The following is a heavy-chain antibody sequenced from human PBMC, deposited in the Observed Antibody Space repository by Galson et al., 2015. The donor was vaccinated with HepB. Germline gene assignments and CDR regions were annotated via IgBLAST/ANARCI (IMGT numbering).Heavy chain of an antibody. Sequence: SLRLSCAASGFTFSGSAMHWVRQASGKGLEWVGRIRSKANSYATAYAASVKGRFTISRDDSKNTAYLQMNSLKTEDTAVYYCTRHIRDYYDSSGPYAFDIWGQGTMVTVSS. CDR2: IRSKANSYAT. J-gene: IGHJ3*02. CDR3: TRHIRDYYDSSGPYAFDI. CDR1: GFTFSGSA. V-gene: IGHV3-73*01. D-gene: IGHD3-22*01.